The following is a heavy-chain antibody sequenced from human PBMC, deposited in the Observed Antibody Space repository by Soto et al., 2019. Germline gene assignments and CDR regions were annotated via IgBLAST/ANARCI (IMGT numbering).Heavy chain of an antibody. Sequence: PSETLSLTCTVSGGSISSGGYYWSWIRQHPGKGLEWIGYIYYSGSTYYNPSLKSRVTISVDTSKNQFSLKLSSVTAADTAVYYCARSLPKLPYSSSWSKGSWFDPWGQGTLVTVSS. D-gene: IGHD6-13*01. CDR1: GGSISSGGYY. CDR3: ARSLPKLPYSSSWSKGSWFDP. V-gene: IGHV4-31*03. J-gene: IGHJ5*02. CDR2: IYYSGST.